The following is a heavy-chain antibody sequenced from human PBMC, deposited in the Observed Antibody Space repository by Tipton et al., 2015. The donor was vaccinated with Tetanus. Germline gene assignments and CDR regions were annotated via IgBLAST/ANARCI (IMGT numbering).Heavy chain of an antibody. CDR3: ARYYCPSGSCRHFDF. CDR2: VYYPGKT. J-gene: IGHJ4*02. CDR1: SGSINNYY. D-gene: IGHD2-8*01. Sequence: TLSLTCTVSSGSINNYYWSWIRQPPGKGLEWIGYVYYPGKTNSNPSLKSRVTISVDTSRSQFSLKLRSVTAADTAIYYCARYYCPSGSCRHFDFWGQGTLVTVSS. V-gene: IGHV4-59*03.